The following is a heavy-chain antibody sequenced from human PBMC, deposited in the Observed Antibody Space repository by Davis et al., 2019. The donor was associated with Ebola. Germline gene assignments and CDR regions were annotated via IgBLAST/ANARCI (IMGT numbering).Heavy chain of an antibody. V-gene: IGHV1-2*06. D-gene: IGHD1-14*01. J-gene: IGHJ6*04. CDR2: INPNSGGT. Sequence: ASVKVSCKASGYTFTGYYMHWVRQAPGQGLEWMGRINPNSGGTNYAQKFQGRVTMTRDTSISTAYMELSRLRSDDTAVYYCASGFTINYYYYGMDVWGKGTTVTVSS. CDR1: GYTFTGYY. CDR3: ASGFTINYYYYGMDV.